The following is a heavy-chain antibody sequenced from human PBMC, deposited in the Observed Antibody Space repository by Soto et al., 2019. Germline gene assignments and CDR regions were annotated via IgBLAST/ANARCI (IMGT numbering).Heavy chain of an antibody. CDR2: IYYSGIT. Sequence: QVQLQESGPGLVKPSETLSLTCTVSGGSISSYYWSWIRQPPGKGLEWIGYIYYSGITDYNPSLKSRVTISVDTSRRQFSLQLSSVTAADTAVYYCARGGGVYYFDYWGQGTLVTVSS. V-gene: IGHV4-59*01. CDR3: ARGGGVYYFDY. J-gene: IGHJ4*02. D-gene: IGHD2-8*02. CDR1: GGSISSYY.